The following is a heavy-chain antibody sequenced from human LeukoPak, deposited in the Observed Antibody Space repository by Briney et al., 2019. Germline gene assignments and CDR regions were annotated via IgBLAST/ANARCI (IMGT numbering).Heavy chain of an antibody. V-gene: IGHV4-4*07. CDR2: VYTSGNT. CDR1: GGSISNYF. D-gene: IGHD3-22*01. CDR3: AREFREDIGDGYYYEY. J-gene: IGHJ4*02. Sequence: PSETLSLTCTVSGGSISNYFWGWIRQPAGAGLERIGRVYTSGNTDYNPSLKSRVSMSADKSKNQFYLKLNSVTAADTAMYYCAREFREDIGDGYYYEYWGQGTLVTVSS.